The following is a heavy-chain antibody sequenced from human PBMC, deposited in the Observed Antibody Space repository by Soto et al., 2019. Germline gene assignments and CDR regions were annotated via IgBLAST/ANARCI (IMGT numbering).Heavy chain of an antibody. D-gene: IGHD1-26*01. CDR2: ISAYNGNT. V-gene: IGHV1-18*04. J-gene: IGHJ5*02. CDR1: GYTFTSYG. CDR3: ARGVRGSHLSSGWFDP. Sequence: ASVKVSCRASGYTFTSYGISWVRQAPGQGLEWMGWISAYNGNTNYAQKLQGRVTMTTDTSTSTAYMELRSLRSDDTAVYYCARGVRGSHLSSGWFDPWGQGTLVTVSS.